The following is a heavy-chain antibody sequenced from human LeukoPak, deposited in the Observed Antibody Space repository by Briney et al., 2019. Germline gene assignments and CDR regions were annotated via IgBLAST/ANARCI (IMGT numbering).Heavy chain of an antibody. CDR1: GGSFSGYY. CDR2: INHSGST. D-gene: IGHD6-19*01. CDR3: ARADITRSRLVRHEGLPDY. V-gene: IGHV4-34*01. J-gene: IGHJ4*02. Sequence: PSETLSLTCAVYGGSFSGYYWSWIRQPPGKGLEWLGEINHSGSTNYNPSLKSRVTISVDTSKNQFSLKLSSVTAADTAVYYCARADITRSRLVRHEGLPDYWGQGTLVTVSS.